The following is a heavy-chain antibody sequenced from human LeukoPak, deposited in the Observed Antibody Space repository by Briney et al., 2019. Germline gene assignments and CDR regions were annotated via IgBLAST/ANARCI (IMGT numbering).Heavy chain of an antibody. CDR2: ISGSDKST. CDR3: VKDRYCSDTSCSRANCFDP. D-gene: IGHD2-2*01. CDR1: GFTFSSFA. J-gene: IGHJ5*02. V-gene: IGHV3-23*01. Sequence: QTGGSLRLSCAASGFTFSSFAMSWVRQAPGKGLEWVSIISGSDKSTFYADSVKGRFTISRDNTKNTLYLQMNSLRAEDTAVYYCVKDRYCSDTSCSRANCFDPWGQGALVTVSS.